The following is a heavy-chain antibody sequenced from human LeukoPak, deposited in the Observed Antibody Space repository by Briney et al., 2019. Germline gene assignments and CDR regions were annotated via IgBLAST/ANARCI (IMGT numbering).Heavy chain of an antibody. CDR2: INTNTGNP. CDR3: ARVVGCGGDCYSGISDY. V-gene: IGHV7-4-1*02. J-gene: IGHJ4*02. CDR1: GYTFTSYA. D-gene: IGHD2-21*02. Sequence: ASVKVSCKAFGYTFTSYAMNCVRQVPGQAREWMGRINTNTGNPTYAQGFTGRFVFSLDTSVSAAYLQISSLKAEDTAVYYCARVVGCGGDCYSGISDYWGQGTLVTVSS.